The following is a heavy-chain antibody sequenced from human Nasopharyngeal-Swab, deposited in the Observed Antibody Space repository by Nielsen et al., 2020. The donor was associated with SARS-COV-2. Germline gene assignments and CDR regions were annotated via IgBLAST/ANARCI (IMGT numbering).Heavy chain of an antibody. J-gene: IGHJ6*02. D-gene: IGHD1-1*01. CDR3: ARLGTESYHYYSLDV. CDR2: ISSSSSYI. Sequence: GESLKISCAASGFTFSSYSMNWVRQAPGKGLEWVSSISSSSSYIYYADLVKGRFTISRDNAKNSLYLQMNSLRVEDTAVYYCARLGTESYHYYSLDVWGQGTTVTVSS. CDR1: GFTFSSYS. V-gene: IGHV3-21*01.